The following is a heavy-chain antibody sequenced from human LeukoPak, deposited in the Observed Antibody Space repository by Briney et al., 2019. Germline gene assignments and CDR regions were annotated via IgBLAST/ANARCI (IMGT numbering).Heavy chain of an antibody. J-gene: IGHJ5*02. Sequence: SGTLSLTCAVSGGSISSSNWWSWVRQPPGKGLEWIGSIYYSGSTYYNPSLKSRVTISVDTSKNQFSLKLSSVTAADTAVYYCARAGVIVAAHNWFDPWGQGTLVTVSS. CDR1: GGSISSSNW. CDR2: IYYSGST. CDR3: ARAGVIVAAHNWFDP. V-gene: IGHV4-4*02. D-gene: IGHD2-2*01.